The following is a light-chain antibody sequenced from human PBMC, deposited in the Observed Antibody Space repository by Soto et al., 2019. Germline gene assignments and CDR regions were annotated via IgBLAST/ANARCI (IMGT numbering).Light chain of an antibody. CDR3: SSYTSSSTLL. J-gene: IGLJ3*02. CDR1: SSDVGGYNY. CDR2: EVT. Sequence: LTQPASVSGSPGQSITISCTGTSSDVGGYNYVSWYQQHPGKGPKLMIYEVTNRPSGVSNRFSGSKSGNTASLTISGLQADDETDYYCSSYTSSSTLLFGGGTKVTVL. V-gene: IGLV2-14*01.